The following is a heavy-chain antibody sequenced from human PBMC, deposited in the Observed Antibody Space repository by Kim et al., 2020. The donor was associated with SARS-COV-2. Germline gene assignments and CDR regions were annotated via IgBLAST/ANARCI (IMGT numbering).Heavy chain of an antibody. CDR2: ST. J-gene: IGHJ4*02. Sequence: STNYNPSLKSRVTMSVDTSKNQFSLKLSSGPAADPAVYYCARAIDELELEWGQGTLVTVSS. D-gene: IGHD1-7*01. CDR3: ARAIDELELE. V-gene: IGHV4-4*07.